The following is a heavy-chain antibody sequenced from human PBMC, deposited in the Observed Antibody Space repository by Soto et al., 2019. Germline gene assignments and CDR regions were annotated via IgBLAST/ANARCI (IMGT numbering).Heavy chain of an antibody. D-gene: IGHD5-12*01. Sequence: GGSLRLSCAASGFTFSSYGMHWVRQAPGKGLEWVAVISYDGSNKYYADSVRGRFTIPRDNSKNTLYLQMNGLRAEDTAVYYCAKDGYSGYGGSYFDYWGQGTLVTVSS. CDR2: ISYDGSNK. J-gene: IGHJ4*02. CDR3: AKDGYSGYGGSYFDY. V-gene: IGHV3-30*18. CDR1: GFTFSSYG.